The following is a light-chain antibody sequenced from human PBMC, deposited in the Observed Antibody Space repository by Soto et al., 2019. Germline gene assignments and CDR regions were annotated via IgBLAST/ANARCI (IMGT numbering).Light chain of an antibody. J-gene: IGKJ2*01. V-gene: IGKV3-15*01. CDR2: GAS. CDR1: QSVSSN. CDR3: QQYNSSPPHT. Sequence: EIVMTQSPATLSVSPGERATLSCRASQSVSSNLAWYQQKPGQAPRLLIYGASTRATGIPARFSGSGSGTECTRTISSLQSEDFAVYYCQQYNSSPPHTFGQGTKLEIK.